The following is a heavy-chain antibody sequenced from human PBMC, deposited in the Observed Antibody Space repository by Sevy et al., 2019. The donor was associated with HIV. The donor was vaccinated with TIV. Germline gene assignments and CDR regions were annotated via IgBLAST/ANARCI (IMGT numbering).Heavy chain of an antibody. V-gene: IGHV4-39*01. D-gene: IGHD2-8*01. J-gene: IGHJ4*02. CDR2: IYSGGTT. CDR1: GGSIISTYYY. CDR3: ARNRNFYNVPYYFDS. Sequence: SETLSLTCTVSGGSIISTYYYWGWIRQLPGKGLEWIGTIYSGGTTQYNPSLKSRLTISVDTSKNQFSLHLTSVTASDTAVYYCARNRNFYNVPYYFDSWGQGTLVTVSS.